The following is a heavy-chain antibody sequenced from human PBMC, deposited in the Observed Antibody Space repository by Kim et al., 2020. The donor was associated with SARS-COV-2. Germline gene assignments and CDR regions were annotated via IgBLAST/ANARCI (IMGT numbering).Heavy chain of an antibody. V-gene: IGHV4-59*08. CDR3: TRVTLEGSADF. J-gene: IGHJ4*02. Sequence: SETLSLTCTVSAGSINNYVWSWIRLPPGKGLEWIGYIYYNGITAYSSSLKSRVTISVDTFKNQFFLNLNSVTAADTAASYCTRVTLEGSADFWGQGTLVT. D-gene: IGHD1-26*01. CDR1: AGSINNYV. CDR2: IYYNGIT.